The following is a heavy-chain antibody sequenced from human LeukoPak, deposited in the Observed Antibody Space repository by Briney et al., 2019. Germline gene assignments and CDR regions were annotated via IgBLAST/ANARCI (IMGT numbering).Heavy chain of an antibody. Sequence: ASVKVSCKASGGTFSSYAISWVRQAPGQGLEWMGGIIPIFGTANYAQKFQGRVTITADESTSTAYMELSSLRSEDTAVYYCARGRAAAGTPYYLDYWGQGTLVTVSS. CDR1: GGTFSSYA. J-gene: IGHJ4*02. CDR2: IIPIFGTA. V-gene: IGHV1-69*13. D-gene: IGHD6-13*01. CDR3: ARGRAAAGTPYYLDY.